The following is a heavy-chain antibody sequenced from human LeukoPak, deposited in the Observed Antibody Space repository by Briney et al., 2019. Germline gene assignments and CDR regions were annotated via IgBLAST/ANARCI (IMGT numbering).Heavy chain of an antibody. Sequence: GGSLRLSCAASGFTFSSHSMNWVRQAPGKGLEWVSAISGSGGSTYYADSVKGRFTISRDNSKNTLYLQMNSLRAEDTAVYYCAKDPTPTLYSSSWYGNWFDPWGQGTLVTVSS. CDR1: GFTFSSHS. V-gene: IGHV3-23*01. J-gene: IGHJ5*02. CDR3: AKDPTPTLYSSSWYGNWFDP. CDR2: ISGSGGST. D-gene: IGHD6-13*01.